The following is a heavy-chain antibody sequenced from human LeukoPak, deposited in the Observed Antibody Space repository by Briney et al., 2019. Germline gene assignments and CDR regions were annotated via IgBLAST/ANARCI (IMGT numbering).Heavy chain of an antibody. CDR3: ARGYCSGGSCYYPPFDY. J-gene: IGHJ4*02. CDR2: MSAYNGNT. V-gene: IGHV1-18*01. Sequence: ASVKVSCKASGYTFTSYGISWVRQAPGQGLEWMGWMSAYNGNTNYAQKLQGRVTMTTDTSTSTAYMELRSLRSDDTAVYYCARGYCSGGSCYYPPFDYWGQGTLVTVSS. D-gene: IGHD2-15*01. CDR1: GYTFTSYG.